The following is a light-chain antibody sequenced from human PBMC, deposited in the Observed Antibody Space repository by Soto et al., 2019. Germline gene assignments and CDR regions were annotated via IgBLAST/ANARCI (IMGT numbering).Light chain of an antibody. CDR3: SSYTSSSTLVV. CDR1: SSDVGYYNY. J-gene: IGLJ2*01. Sequence: QSALTQPASVSGSPGQSITISCTGSSSDVGYYNYVSWYQQHPGKAPKLMIFEVSKRPSGVSNRFSGSKSGNTASLTISGLQTEDEADYYCSSYTSSSTLVVFGGGTQLTVL. V-gene: IGLV2-14*01. CDR2: EVS.